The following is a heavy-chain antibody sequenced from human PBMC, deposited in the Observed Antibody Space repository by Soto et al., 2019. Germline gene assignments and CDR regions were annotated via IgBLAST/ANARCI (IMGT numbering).Heavy chain of an antibody. V-gene: IGHV3-21*01. J-gene: IGHJ5*01. D-gene: IGHD3-16*01. CDR3: VLFDTAPMLRHNWFGS. CDR2: ITTSSSYI. Sequence: EVQLVESGGGLVKPGGSLSLSCAASGVTFSSYDMNWARQAPGKGLEWVSSITTSSSYIYYGDSQRGRRTISENNDMNALFLQMSSLGAEDTAGYYCVLFDTAPMLRHNWFGSWGQGTMVSVSS. CDR1: GVTFSSYD.